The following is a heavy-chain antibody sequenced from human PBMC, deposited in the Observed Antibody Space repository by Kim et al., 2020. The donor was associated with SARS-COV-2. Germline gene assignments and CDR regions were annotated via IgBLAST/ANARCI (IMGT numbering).Heavy chain of an antibody. Sequence: SETLSLTCAVSGGSISSSNWWSWVRQPPGKGLEWIGEIYHSGSTNYNPSLKSRVTISVDKSKNQFSLKLSSVTAADTAVYYCARGWRDRGVPYQVFGVAKTVWGGMDVWGQGTTVTVSS. CDR3: ARGWRDRGVPYQVFGVAKTVWGGMDV. D-gene: IGHD3-3*01. J-gene: IGHJ6*02. V-gene: IGHV4-4*02. CDR2: IYHSGST. CDR1: GGSISSSNW.